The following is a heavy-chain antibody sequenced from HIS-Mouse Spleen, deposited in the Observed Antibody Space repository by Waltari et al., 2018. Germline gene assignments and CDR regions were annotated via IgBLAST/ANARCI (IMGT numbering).Heavy chain of an antibody. CDR2: IYYSGST. V-gene: IGHV4-39*07. CDR3: AREIPYSSSWYDWYFDL. CDR1: GGSISSSSYY. Sequence: QLQLQESGPGLVKPSETLSLTCTVSGGSISSSSYYWGWIRQPPGKGLEWIGSIYYSGSTYDNPALKSRVTMSVDTSKNQCSLKLSSVTAADTAVYYCAREIPYSSSWYDWYFDLWGRGTLVTVAS. D-gene: IGHD6-13*01. J-gene: IGHJ2*01.